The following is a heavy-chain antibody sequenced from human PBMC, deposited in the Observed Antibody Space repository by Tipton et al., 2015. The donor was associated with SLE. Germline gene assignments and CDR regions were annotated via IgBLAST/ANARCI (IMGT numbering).Heavy chain of an antibody. J-gene: IGHJ4*02. CDR3: AKDAGPGGYCSGGSCYSPDY. CDR1: GFTFSSYA. V-gene: IGHV3-23*01. Sequence: SLRLSCAASGFTFSSYAMSWVRQAPGQGLEWVSAISGSGGSTYYADSVKGRFTISRDNSKNTLYLQMNSLRAEDTAVYYCAKDAGPGGYCSGGSCYSPDYWGQGTLVTVSS. CDR2: ISGSGGST. D-gene: IGHD2-15*01.